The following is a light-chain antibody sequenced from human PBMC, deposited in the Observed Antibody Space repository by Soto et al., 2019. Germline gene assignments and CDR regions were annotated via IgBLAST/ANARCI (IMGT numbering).Light chain of an antibody. J-gene: IGLJ1*01. CDR1: SSDVGGYNY. V-gene: IGLV2-14*01. CDR2: DVS. CDR3: SSYTGITTHNV. Sequence: QSALTQPASVSGSPGQSITISCTGTSSDVGGYNYVSWYQQHPGKAPKLMIYDVSNRPSGVSNRFSGSMSGNTASLTISGLQAEDEADYYCSSYTGITTHNVFGTGTKVTVL.